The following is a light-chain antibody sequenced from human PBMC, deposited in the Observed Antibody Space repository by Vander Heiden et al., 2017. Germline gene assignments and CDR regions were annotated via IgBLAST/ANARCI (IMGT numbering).Light chain of an antibody. J-gene: IGKJ3*01. CDR2: DAS. CDR3: QQRSNWPPIFT. V-gene: IGKV3-11*01. CDR1: QSVSSY. Sequence: EIVLTQSPATLSLSPGERATLSCRASQSVSSYLAWYQQKPGQAPRLLIYDASNRATGIPARFSGSGSWTDFTLTISSLEPEDFAVYYCQQRSNWPPIFTLGNGTKVDIK.